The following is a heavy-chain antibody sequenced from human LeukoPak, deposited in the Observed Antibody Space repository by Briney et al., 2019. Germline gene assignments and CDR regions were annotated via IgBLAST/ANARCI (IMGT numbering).Heavy chain of an antibody. V-gene: IGHV3-33*01. J-gene: IGHJ4*02. Sequence: PGRSLRLSCAASGFTFSSYGMHWVRQAPGKGLEWVAVIWYDGSNKYYADSVKGRFTISRDNSKNTLYLQMNSLRAEDTAVYYCARSYYYGSGSYYPFDYWGQGTLVTVSS. CDR1: GFTFSSYG. CDR3: ARSYYYGSGSYYPFDY. CDR2: IWYDGSNK. D-gene: IGHD3-10*01.